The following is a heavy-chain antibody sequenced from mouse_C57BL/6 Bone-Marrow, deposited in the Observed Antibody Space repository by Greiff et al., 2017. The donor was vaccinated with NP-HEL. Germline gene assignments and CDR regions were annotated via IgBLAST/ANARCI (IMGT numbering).Heavy chain of an antibody. CDR1: GYTFTSYW. D-gene: IGHD2-4*01. CDR2: IDPSDSYT. J-gene: IGHJ2*01. Sequence: QVQLQQSGAELVKPGASVKLSCKASGYTFTSYWMQWVKQRPGQGLEWIGEIDPSDSYTNYNQKFKGKATLTVDTSSSTAYMQLSSLTSEDSAVYYCAKHYDYDRGIDYWGQGTTLTVSS. CDR3: AKHYDYDRGIDY. V-gene: IGHV1-50*01.